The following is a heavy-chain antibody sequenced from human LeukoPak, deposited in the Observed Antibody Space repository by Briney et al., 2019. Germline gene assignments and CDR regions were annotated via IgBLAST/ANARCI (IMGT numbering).Heavy chain of an antibody. CDR3: AGGRRGDSSGYYYVNY. CDR2: IYTSWST. CDR1: GGSISSGSYY. D-gene: IGHD3-22*01. Sequence: PSETLSLTFTVSGGSISSGSYYWSWMRPPAGKGLEWIGRIYTSWSTDYNPSLKSRVTITVDTSKNQFSLKLSSVTAADTAVYYCAGGRRGDSSGYYYVNYWGQGTLVTVSS. J-gene: IGHJ4*02. V-gene: IGHV4-61*02.